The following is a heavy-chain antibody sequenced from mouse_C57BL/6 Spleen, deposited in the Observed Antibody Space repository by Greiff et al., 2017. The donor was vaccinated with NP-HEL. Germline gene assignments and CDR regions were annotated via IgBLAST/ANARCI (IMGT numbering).Heavy chain of an antibody. CDR1: GFSFNTYA. D-gene: IGHD1-1*01. V-gene: IGHV10-1*01. J-gene: IGHJ3*01. Sequence: GGGLVQPKGSLKLSCAASGFSFNTYAMNWVRQAPGKGLEWVARIRSKSNNYATYYADSVKDRFTISRDDSESMLYLQMNNLKTEDTAMYYCVGGYYGSSQAWFAYWGQGTLVTVSA. CDR2: IRSKSNNYAT. CDR3: VGGYYGSSQAWFAY.